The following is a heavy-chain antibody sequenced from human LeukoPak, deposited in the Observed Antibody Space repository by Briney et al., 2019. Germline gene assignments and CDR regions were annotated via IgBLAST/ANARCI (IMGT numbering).Heavy chain of an antibody. Sequence: PGGSLRLSCAASGFTFGNYWMTWVRQAPGKGLEWVAHIQQDGSEKYYVDSVKGRFTISRDNAKNSLYLQMNSLRAEDTAVYYCAREGEMATILYYFDYWGQGTLVTASS. J-gene: IGHJ4*02. CDR1: GFTFGNYW. V-gene: IGHV3-7*01. D-gene: IGHD5-24*01. CDR3: AREGEMATILYYFDY. CDR2: IQQDGSEK.